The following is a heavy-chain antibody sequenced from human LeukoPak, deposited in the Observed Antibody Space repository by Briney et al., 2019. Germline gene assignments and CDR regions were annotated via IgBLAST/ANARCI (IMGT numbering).Heavy chain of an antibody. CDR1: GGSISTYY. V-gene: IGHV4-59*01. CDR2: IYYSGST. CDR3: ARVGRDGYNDYLDY. D-gene: IGHD5-24*01. J-gene: IGHJ4*02. Sequence: SETLSLTCTVSGGSISTYYWTWIRQPPGKGLEWIGYIYYSGSTNYNPSLKSRVTISVDTSKNQVSLKLSSVTAADTAVYYCARVGRDGYNDYLDYWGQGTLVTVSS.